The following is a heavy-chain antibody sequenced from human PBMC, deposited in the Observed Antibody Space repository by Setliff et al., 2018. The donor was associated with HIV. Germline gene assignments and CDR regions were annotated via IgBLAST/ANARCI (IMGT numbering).Heavy chain of an antibody. CDR1: GDSINSRSYY. V-gene: IGHV4-39*01. J-gene: IGHJ4*02. D-gene: IGHD2-8*02. CDR3: ARRGMWSYETGGNPTATFDY. CDR2: IYFSGTP. Sequence: SETLSLTCTVSGDSINSRSYYGAWIRQPPGQGLEWVASIYFSGTPYYNPSLKNRVTISVDTSKNQFSLKLSSVTAADTAVYYCARRGMWSYETGGNPTATFDYWGQGVQVTVSS.